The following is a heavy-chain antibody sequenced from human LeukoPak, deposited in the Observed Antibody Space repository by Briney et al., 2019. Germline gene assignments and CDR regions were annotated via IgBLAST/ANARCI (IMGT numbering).Heavy chain of an antibody. CDR1: GYTFTSYG. CDR3: ARDFHSSGYYHYFHY. V-gene: IGHV1-18*01. D-gene: IGHD3-22*01. CDR2: ISGYNGNT. Sequence: ASVKVPCKASGYTFTSYGMSWVRQAPGQALEWMGWISGYNGNTNYAQKLQGRVTMTTDTSTSTAYMELRSLRSDDTAVYYCARDFHSSGYYHYFHYWGQGTLVTVSS. J-gene: IGHJ4*02.